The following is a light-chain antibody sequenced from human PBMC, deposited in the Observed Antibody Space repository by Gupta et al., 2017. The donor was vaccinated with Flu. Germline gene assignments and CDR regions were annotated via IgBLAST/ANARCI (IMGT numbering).Light chain of an antibody. CDR2: DTS. Sequence: ATLSLSPGERASLSCRASQSVSTYLAWYQQKPGQAPRLLMYDTSKRVAGIPARFSGSGSGTDFTLTISTLEPEDFAVYYCQQRSDLPMYTFGQGTRLEIK. J-gene: IGKJ2*01. CDR1: QSVSTY. CDR3: QQRSDLPMYT. V-gene: IGKV3-11*01.